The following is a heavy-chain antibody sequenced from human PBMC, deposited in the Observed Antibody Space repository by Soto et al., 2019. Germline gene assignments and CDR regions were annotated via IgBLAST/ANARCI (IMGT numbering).Heavy chain of an antibody. CDR2: ITTGSSYI. V-gene: IGHV3-21*01. Sequence: EVQLVESGGGLVKPGGSLRLSCTASGFTFSSYSMNWVRQAPGKGLEWVSSITTGSSYIFYADSVKGRFTISRDNAKNSLCLQLISLRAEDTAVYYCAREFISALLPFDSWGQGTLVTVSS. J-gene: IGHJ4*02. D-gene: IGHD6-6*01. CDR1: GFTFSSYS. CDR3: AREFISALLPFDS.